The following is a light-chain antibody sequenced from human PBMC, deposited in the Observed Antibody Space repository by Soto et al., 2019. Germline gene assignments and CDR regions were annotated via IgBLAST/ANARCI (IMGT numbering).Light chain of an antibody. V-gene: IGKV1-5*01. CDR1: HSIGTW. CDR3: HQYKSYTPYT. J-gene: IGKJ2*01. CDR2: DAS. Sequence: DIQMTQSPSTLSASVGDRVTITCLASHSIGTWLAWYQQRPGKAPKLLIYDASSLGSGVPSRFSGGGSGTEFTLTISSLQPDDFGTYYCHQYKSYTPYTIGQGTKVDIK.